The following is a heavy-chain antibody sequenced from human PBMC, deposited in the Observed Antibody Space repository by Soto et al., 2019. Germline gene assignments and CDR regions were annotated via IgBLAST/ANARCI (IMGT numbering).Heavy chain of an antibody. J-gene: IGHJ4*02. CDR1: GFTFSDYY. CDR3: ARPRGDILTESPVDY. V-gene: IGHV3-11*03. Sequence: PGGSLRLSCAASGFTFSDYYMSWIRQAPGKGLEWVSYISSSSSYTNYADSVKGRFTISRDNAKNSLYLQMNSLRAEDTAVYYCARPRGDILTESPVDYWGQGTLVTVSS. CDR2: ISSSSSYT. D-gene: IGHD3-9*01.